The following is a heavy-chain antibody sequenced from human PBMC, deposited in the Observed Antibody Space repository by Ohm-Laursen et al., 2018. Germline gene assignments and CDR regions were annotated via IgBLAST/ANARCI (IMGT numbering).Heavy chain of an antibody. V-gene: IGHV4-59*08. CDR1: GDSINSYS. J-gene: IGHJ4*02. D-gene: IGHD3-22*01. Sequence: SETLSLTCTVSGDSINSYSWSWIRQPPGEGLEWIGNIYYSGSTNSNPSLKSRVTISVDTSKNQFSLKLSSVTAADTAVYYCARLNPYYDSSGFPDYWGQGTLVTVSS. CDR2: IYYSGST. CDR3: ARLNPYYDSSGFPDY.